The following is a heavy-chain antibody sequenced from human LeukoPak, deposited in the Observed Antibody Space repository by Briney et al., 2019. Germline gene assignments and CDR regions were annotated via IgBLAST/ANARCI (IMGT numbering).Heavy chain of an antibody. CDR1: GGSISSNTYY. CDR3: ARHTPATVGIYFDY. V-gene: IGHV4-39*01. J-gene: IGHJ4*02. D-gene: IGHD1-26*01. Sequence: KPSETLSLTCTVSGGSISSNTYYRGWIRQTPEKGLDWIGSIHYSGRTLYNPSLDSRVTISVDTSTHQFSLRLTSVTGADTAVYYCARHTPATVGIYFDYWGQGTLVTVSS. CDR2: IHYSGRT.